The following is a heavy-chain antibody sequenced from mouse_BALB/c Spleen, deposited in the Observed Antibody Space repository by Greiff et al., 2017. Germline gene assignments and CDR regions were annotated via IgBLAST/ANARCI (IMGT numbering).Heavy chain of an antibody. V-gene: IGHV1-82*01. J-gene: IGHJ4*01. CDR2: IYPGDGDT. D-gene: IGHD1-1*01. Sequence: VQLQQSGPELVKPGASVKISCKASGYAFSSSWMNWVKQRPGQGLEWIGRIYPGDGDTNYNGKFKGKATLTADKSSSTAYMQLSSLTSVDSAVYFCARGVVAKDYYAMDYWGQGTSVTVSS. CDR3: ARGVVAKDYYAMDY. CDR1: GYAFSSSW.